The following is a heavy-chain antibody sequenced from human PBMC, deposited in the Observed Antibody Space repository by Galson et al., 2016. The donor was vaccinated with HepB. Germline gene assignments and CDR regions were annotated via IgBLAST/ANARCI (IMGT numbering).Heavy chain of an antibody. CDR3: ARDTPWLAGWYYYYVIDV. V-gene: IGHV6-1*01. J-gene: IGHJ6*02. CDR1: GDSVSSNFAA. Sequence: CAISGDSVSSNFAAWNWIRQSPSRGLEWLGKTYYRSKWYNDYAVSVKSRITINPDTSKSQFSLQLNSVTPEDTAVYYCARDTPWLAGWYYYYVIDVWGQGTTVTVS. CDR2: TYYRSKWYN. D-gene: IGHD6-19*01.